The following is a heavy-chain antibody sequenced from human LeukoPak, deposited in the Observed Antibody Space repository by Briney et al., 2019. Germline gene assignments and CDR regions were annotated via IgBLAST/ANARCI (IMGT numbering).Heavy chain of an antibody. D-gene: IGHD5-24*01. CDR1: GFTFSSYA. V-gene: IGHV3-23*01. CDR3: ARGDNYYGMDV. CDR2: ISGSGGST. J-gene: IGHJ6*02. Sequence: GGSLRLSCAASGFTFSSYAMSWVRQAPGKGLEWVSAISGSGGSTYYADSVKGRFTISRDNSKNTLNLQMNSLRPEDTAVYYCARGDNYYGMDVWGQGTTVTVSS.